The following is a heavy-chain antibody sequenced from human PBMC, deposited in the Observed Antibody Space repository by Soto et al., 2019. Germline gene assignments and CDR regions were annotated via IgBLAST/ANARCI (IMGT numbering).Heavy chain of an antibody. CDR2: IIPIFGTA. D-gene: IGHD3-10*01. CDR1: GGTSSDYA. J-gene: IGHJ3*01. Sequence: QVLLVQSGTEVKKPGSSVKVSCQASGGTSSDYALTWVRQAPGQGREWMGGIIPIFGTANYAQRCQGRVSITADESSSTAYMELGSLISADTGVYYCAGSFKYGSGSFDALDVWGHGTMVMVSS. CDR3: AGSFKYGSGSFDALDV. V-gene: IGHV1-69*01.